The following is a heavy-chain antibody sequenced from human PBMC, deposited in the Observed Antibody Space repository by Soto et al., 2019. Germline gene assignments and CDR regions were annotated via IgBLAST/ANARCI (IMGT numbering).Heavy chain of an antibody. CDR3: ARAPASIAWRYGMDV. D-gene: IGHD6-6*01. CDR2: INPNSGGT. J-gene: IGHJ6*02. Sequence: ASVKVSCKASGYTFTGYYMHWVRQAPGQGLEWMGWINPNSGGTNYAQKFQGWVTMTRDTSISTAYMELSRLRSDDTAVYYCARAPASIAWRYGMDVWGQGTTVTVSS. V-gene: IGHV1-2*04. CDR1: GYTFTGYY.